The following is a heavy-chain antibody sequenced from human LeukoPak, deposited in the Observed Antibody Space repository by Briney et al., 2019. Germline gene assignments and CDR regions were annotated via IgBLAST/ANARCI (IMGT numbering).Heavy chain of an antibody. D-gene: IGHD3-3*01. V-gene: IGHV4-30-4*01. CDR1: GGSISSGDYY. CDR2: IYYSGST. CDR3: ARAGPRGPTLFSY. J-gene: IGHJ4*02. Sequence: TSQTLSLTCTVSGGSISSGDYYGRWSRQPPGKGLECIGCIYYSGSTYYNPSLKIRFTISVDTSKNQFSLKLSSVTAADTAVYSCARAGPRGPTLFSYWGQGTLVTVSS.